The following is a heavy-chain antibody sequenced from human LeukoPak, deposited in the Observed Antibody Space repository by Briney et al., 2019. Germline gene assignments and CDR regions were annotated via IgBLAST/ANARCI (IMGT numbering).Heavy chain of an antibody. V-gene: IGHV4-38-2*02. CDR1: GSSISSGYY. D-gene: IGHD3-3*01. CDR2: VFHSGSA. J-gene: IGHJ4*02. Sequence: SETLSLTCTVSGSSISSGYYWGWIRQTPGKGLEWIGSVFHSGSAYYSPSLKSRVTISVDTSKNQFSLKLSSVTAADTAVYYCARSGYSNFDYWGQGTLVTVSS. CDR3: ARSGYSNFDY.